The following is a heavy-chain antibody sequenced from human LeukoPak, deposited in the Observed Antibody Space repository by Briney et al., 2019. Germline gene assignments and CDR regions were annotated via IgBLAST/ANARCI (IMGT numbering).Heavy chain of an antibody. D-gene: IGHD3-10*01. Sequence: SETLSLTCAVYGGSFSGYYWSWIRQPPGKGLEWIGEINHSGSTNYNPSLKSRVTISVDTSKNQFSLKLSSVTAVDTAVYYCARGMVRGESTKSMDVWGQGTTVTVSS. CDR1: GGSFSGYY. CDR2: INHSGST. J-gene: IGHJ6*02. CDR3: ARGMVRGESTKSMDV. V-gene: IGHV4-34*01.